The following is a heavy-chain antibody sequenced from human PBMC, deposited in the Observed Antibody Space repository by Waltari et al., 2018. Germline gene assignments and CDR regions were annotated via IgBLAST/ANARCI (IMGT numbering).Heavy chain of an antibody. CDR2: IDCSDSYT. V-gene: IGHV5-10-1*01. D-gene: IGHD3-22*01. Sequence: EVQLLRSGEGVGKPGEPLRIACQASGYSLPTSWITWVRQVPGKGREWMGRIDCSDSYTNYSPSFQGHVALSVDESISTAYLQWSSLKASDTAIYYCARTIVQGQYYMDVWGKGTMVTVSS. CDR3: ARTIVQGQYYMDV. J-gene: IGHJ6*03. CDR1: GYSLPTSW.